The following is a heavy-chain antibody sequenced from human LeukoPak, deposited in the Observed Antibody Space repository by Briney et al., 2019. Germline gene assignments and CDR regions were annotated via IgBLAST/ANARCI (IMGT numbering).Heavy chain of an antibody. CDR3: ARRAAAAGTIPEYYFDY. V-gene: IGHV4-39*02. J-gene: IGHJ4*02. CDR1: GGSISSHH. D-gene: IGHD6-13*01. Sequence: SETLSLTCTVCGGSISSHHWGWIRQPPGKGLEWIGTIFYTGNTYYSPSLKTRVTMSVATSKNHFSLNLSSVTAADTAFYYCARRAAAAGTIPEYYFDYWGQGTLVTVSS. CDR2: IFYTGNT.